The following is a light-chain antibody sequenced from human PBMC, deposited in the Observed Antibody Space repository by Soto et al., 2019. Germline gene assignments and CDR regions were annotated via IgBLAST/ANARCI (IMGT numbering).Light chain of an antibody. V-gene: IGLV2-14*01. CDR2: EVN. Sequence: QSALAQPASVSGSPGQSITISCIGTSSDVGAYNYVSWYQQYPGNAPKLIIYEVNYRPSEVPHRFSGSKSGNTATLTISGLQAEDEAEYYCSSYTNTYTYVFGPGTKVTVL. J-gene: IGLJ1*01. CDR1: SSDVGAYNY. CDR3: SSYTNTYTYV.